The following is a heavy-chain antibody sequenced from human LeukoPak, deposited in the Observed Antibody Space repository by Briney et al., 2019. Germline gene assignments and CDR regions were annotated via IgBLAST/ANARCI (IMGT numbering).Heavy chain of an antibody. Sequence: ASVKVSCKASGYTFTSYDINWVRQATGQGLEWMGWMNPNSGNTGYAQKFQGRVTMTRNTSISTAYMELSSLRSEDTAVYYCAMTSSAGGIYYYYMDVWGKGTTVTVSS. CDR1: GYTFTSYD. D-gene: IGHD6-13*01. CDR2: MNPNSGNT. CDR3: AMTSSAGGIYYYYMDV. V-gene: IGHV1-8*01. J-gene: IGHJ6*03.